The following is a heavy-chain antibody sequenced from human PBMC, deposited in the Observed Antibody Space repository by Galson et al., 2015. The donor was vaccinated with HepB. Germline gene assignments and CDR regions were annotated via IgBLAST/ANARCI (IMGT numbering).Heavy chain of an antibody. CDR1: GGTFSSYA. J-gene: IGHJ3*02. V-gene: IGHV1-69*04. CDR3: ARVSTKWELGPGDAFDI. CDR2: IIPILGTA. Sequence: SVKVSCKASGGTFSSYAISWVRQAPGQGLEWMGRIIPILGTANYAQKFQGRVTITADKSTSTAYMELSSLRSEDTAVYYCARVSTKWELGPGDAFDIWGQGTMVTVSS. D-gene: IGHD1-26*01.